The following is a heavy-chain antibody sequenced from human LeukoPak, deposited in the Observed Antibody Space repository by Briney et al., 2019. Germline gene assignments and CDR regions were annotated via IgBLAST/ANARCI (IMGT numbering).Heavy chain of an antibody. CDR3: AGDTGSGTYRIDY. V-gene: IGHV1-18*04. Sequence: ASVKVSCKASGFTFTSFGISWVRQAPGQGLEWMGWISAYNGNTNYAQKFQGRVTMTTDTSTSTAYMELRSLRSDDTAMYYCAGDTGSGTYRIDYWGQGTLVTVSS. D-gene: IGHD1-26*01. J-gene: IGHJ4*02. CDR1: GFTFTSFG. CDR2: ISAYNGNT.